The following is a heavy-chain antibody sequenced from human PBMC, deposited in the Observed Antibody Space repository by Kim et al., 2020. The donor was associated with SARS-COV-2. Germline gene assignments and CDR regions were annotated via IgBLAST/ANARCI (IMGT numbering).Heavy chain of an antibody. Sequence: SETLSLTCTVSGGSISSYYWSWIRQPPGKGLEWIGYIYYSGSTNYNPSLKSRVTISVDTSKNQFSLKLSSVTAADTAVYYCARAPSITIFGVVAFLDVWGQGTTVTVS. D-gene: IGHD3-3*01. CDR3: ARAPSITIFGVVAFLDV. J-gene: IGHJ6*02. CDR2: IYYSGST. V-gene: IGHV4-59*01. CDR1: GGSISSYY.